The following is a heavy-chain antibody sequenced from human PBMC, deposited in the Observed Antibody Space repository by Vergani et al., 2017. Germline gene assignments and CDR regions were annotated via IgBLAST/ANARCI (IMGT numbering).Heavy chain of an antibody. CDR3: ARSNWGYFDC. Sequence: QITLKESGPTLVKPTQTLTLTCTFSGFSLSTSGMRVSWIRQPPGKALEWLACIDWDDDKFYSASLKTRLTISKETANNQWVLTMTNMDPVDTATYYCARSNWGYFDCWSQGSLVTVYS. V-gene: IGHV2-70*04. CDR1: GFSLSTSGMR. J-gene: IGHJ4*02. CDR2: IDWDDDK. D-gene: IGHD7-27*01.